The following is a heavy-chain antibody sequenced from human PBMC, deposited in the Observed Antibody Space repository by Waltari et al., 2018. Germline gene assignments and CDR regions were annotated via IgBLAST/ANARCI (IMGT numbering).Heavy chain of an antibody. CDR1: GGTVDDVA. J-gene: IGHJ4*02. Sequence: EVQLVESGGGLVQPGRTLRRSCAASGGTVDDVARQRVRQAPGKGLEWVSGISWNSGTLGYADSVKGRFTISRDNAKNSLYLQMISLRAEDTALYYCAKGGGAVAVFNPRLYFDYWGQGTLVTVSS. CDR2: ISWNSGTL. D-gene: IGHD6-19*01. CDR3: AKGGGAVAVFNPRLYFDY. V-gene: IGHV3-9*01.